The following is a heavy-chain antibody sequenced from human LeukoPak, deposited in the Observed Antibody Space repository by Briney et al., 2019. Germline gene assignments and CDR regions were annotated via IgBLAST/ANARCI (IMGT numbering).Heavy chain of an antibody. CDR2: IYYSGST. J-gene: IGHJ4*02. CDR1: GGSISSGGYY. D-gene: IGHD6-13*01. CDR3: AREWYSSSWFDY. V-gene: IGHV4-31*02. Sequence: PSETLSLTWTVSGGSISSGGYYWSWIRQHPGKGLEWIGYIYYSGSTYYNPSLKSRITISVDTSKNQFSLKLSSVTAADTAVYYCAREWYSSSWFDYWGQGTLVTVSS.